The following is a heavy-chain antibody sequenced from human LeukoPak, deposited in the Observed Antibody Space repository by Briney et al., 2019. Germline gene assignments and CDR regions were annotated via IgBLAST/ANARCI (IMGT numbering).Heavy chain of an antibody. V-gene: IGHV4-39*07. CDR1: GGSISSSSYY. Sequence: SETLSLTCTVSGGSISSSSYYWGWIRQPPGKGLEWIGSIYYSGSTYYNPSLKSRVTISVDTSKNQFSLKLSSVTAADTAVYYCARDYGSGVEAFDIWGQGTMVTVSS. CDR3: ARDYGSGVEAFDI. CDR2: IYYSGST. J-gene: IGHJ3*02. D-gene: IGHD3-10*01.